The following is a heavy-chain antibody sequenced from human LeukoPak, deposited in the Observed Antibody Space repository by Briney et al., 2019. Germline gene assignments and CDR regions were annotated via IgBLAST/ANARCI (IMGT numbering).Heavy chain of an antibody. CDR1: GFTFTRNA. V-gene: IGHV3-64D*08. D-gene: IGHD6-19*01. Sequence: PGGSLRLSCSASGFTFTRNAMHWVRQAPGKGLEYVSAISSSGGSTYYADSVKGRFTISRDNSKNTLNLQMSSLRVEDTAVYYCATIVSDSSGWYHFDHWGQGALVTVSS. CDR2: ISSSGGST. J-gene: IGHJ4*02. CDR3: ATIVSDSSGWYHFDH.